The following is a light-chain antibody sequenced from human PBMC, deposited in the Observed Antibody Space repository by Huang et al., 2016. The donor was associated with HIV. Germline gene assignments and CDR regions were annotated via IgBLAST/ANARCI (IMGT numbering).Light chain of an antibody. CDR1: QDISNY. Sequence: DIQMTQSPSSLSASVGDRVTITCRTSQDISNYLNWYQQKPGKAPRLLIYDVFNLETGVPSRVSGSGSGTDFTLTISSLQPEDIATYYCQRYGNLPPLAFGGGTKVEI. V-gene: IGKV1-33*01. CDR3: QRYGNLPPLA. CDR2: DVF. J-gene: IGKJ4*01.